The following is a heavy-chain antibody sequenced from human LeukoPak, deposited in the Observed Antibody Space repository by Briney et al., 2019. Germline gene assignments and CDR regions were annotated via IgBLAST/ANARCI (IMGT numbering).Heavy chain of an antibody. CDR2: IYHSGST. J-gene: IGHJ4*02. CDR1: GGSISSGGYS. Sequence: SETLSLTCAVSGGSISSGGYSWSWIRQPPGKGLEWIGYIYHSGSTYYNPSLKSRVTISVDRSKNQFSLKLSSVTAADTAVYYCARVPHRYCSGGSCYYFDYWGQGTLVTVSS. V-gene: IGHV4-30-2*01. CDR3: ARVPHRYCSGGSCYYFDY. D-gene: IGHD2-15*01.